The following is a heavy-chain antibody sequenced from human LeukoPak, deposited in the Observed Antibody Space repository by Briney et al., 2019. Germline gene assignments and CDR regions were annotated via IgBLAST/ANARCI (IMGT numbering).Heavy chain of an antibody. CDR3: ARAAPYCGGDCPFDY. J-gene: IGHJ4*02. CDR2: IYTSGTT. V-gene: IGHV4-4*07. Sequence: PSETLSLTCTVSGGSISSYYWSWIRQPAGKGLEWIGRIYTSGTTNYNPSLKSRVTMSVDTSKNQFSLNLRSVTAADTAVYYCARAAPYCGGDCPFDYWGRGTLVTVSS. CDR1: GGSISSYY. D-gene: IGHD2-21*02.